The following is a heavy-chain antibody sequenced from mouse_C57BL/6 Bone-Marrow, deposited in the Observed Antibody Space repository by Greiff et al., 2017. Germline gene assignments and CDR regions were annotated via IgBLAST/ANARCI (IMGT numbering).Heavy chain of an antibody. J-gene: IGHJ2*01. Sequence: EVHLVESGGGLVKPGGSLKLSCAASGFTFSDYGMHWVRQAPEKGLEWVAYISSGSSTIYYADTVTGRFTISRDNANNTLFLQMTSLRSEDTAMYYCARRLVCDYWGQGTTLTVSS. CDR3: ARRLVCDY. D-gene: IGHD2-2*01. CDR1: GFTFSDYG. V-gene: IGHV5-17*01. CDR2: ISSGSSTI.